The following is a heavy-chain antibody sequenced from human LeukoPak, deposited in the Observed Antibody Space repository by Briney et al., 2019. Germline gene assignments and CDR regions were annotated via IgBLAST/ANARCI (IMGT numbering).Heavy chain of an antibody. CDR3: ARDLNIVVVPAAHFDY. Sequence: ASVKVSCKASGYTFTSYGISWVRRAPGQGLEWMGWISAYNGNTNYAQKLQGRVTMTTDTSTSTAYMELRSLRSDDTAVYYCARDLNIVVVPAAHFDYWGQGTLVTVSS. D-gene: IGHD2-2*01. CDR1: GYTFTSYG. CDR2: ISAYNGNT. V-gene: IGHV1-18*01. J-gene: IGHJ4*02.